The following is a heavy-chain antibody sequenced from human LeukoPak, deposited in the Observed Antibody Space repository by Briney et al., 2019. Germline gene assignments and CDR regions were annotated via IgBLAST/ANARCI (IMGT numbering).Heavy chain of an antibody. J-gene: IGHJ4*02. CDR2: ISYDGSNK. CDR1: GFTFSSYA. V-gene: IGHV3-30*09. D-gene: IGHD6-13*01. CDR3: AREGSWYIFDY. Sequence: GGSLRLSCAASGFTFSSYAMHWVRQAPGKGLEWVAVISYDGSNKYYADSVKGRFAISRDNSKNTLYLQMNSLRAEDTAVYYCAREGSWYIFDYWGQGTLVTVSS.